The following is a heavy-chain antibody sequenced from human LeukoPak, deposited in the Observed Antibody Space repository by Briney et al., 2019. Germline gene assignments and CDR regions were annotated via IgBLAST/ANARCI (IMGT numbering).Heavy chain of an antibody. Sequence: PGRSLRLSCAASGFTFSSYAMHWVRQAPGKGLEWVAVISYDGSNKYYADSVKGRFTISRDNSKNTLYLQMNSLRAEDTAVYYCARGGPSSWYGYFDYWGQGTLVIVSS. CDR1: GFTFSSYA. CDR3: ARGGPSSWYGYFDY. CDR2: ISYDGSNK. J-gene: IGHJ4*02. V-gene: IGHV3-30-3*01. D-gene: IGHD6-13*01.